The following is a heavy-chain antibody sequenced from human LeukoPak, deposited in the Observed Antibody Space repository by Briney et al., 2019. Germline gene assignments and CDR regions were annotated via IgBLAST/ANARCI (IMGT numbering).Heavy chain of an antibody. CDR2: IIGSGDST. J-gene: IGHJ4*02. CDR1: GFTFSTYA. V-gene: IGHV3-23*01. Sequence: GGSLRLSCAASGFTFSTYAMSWVRQAPGKELEWVSTIIGSGDSTHYADSVKGRFTISRDNSKNTLYLQVNSLRAEDTAFYYCAKHLSSSSRYYYDSWGQGTLVTVSS. CDR3: AKHLSSSSRYYYDS. D-gene: IGHD6-13*01.